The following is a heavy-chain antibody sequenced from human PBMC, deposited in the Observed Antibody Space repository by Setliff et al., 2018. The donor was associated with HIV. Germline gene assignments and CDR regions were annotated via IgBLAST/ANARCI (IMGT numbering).Heavy chain of an antibody. CDR2: INPNSGGT. D-gene: IGHD3-16*01. CDR3: ARGWGGQDSYYYGMDV. CDR1: GYIFTDYY. V-gene: IGHV1-2*06. J-gene: IGHJ6*02. Sequence: GASVKVSCKASGYIFTDYYMHWVRQAPGQELGWMGRINPNSGGTNYAQKFQGRVTMTRDTSISTAYTELSSLRSEDTATYYCARGWGGQDSYYYGMDVWGQGTTVTVSS.